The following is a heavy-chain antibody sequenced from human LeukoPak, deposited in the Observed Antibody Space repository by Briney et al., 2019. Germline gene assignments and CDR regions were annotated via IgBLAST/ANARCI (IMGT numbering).Heavy chain of an antibody. CDR2: ISGSGGST. J-gene: IGHJ5*02. D-gene: IGHD3-3*01. V-gene: IGHV3-23*01. CDR1: GFTFSSYA. CDR3: AKDQIVSDFWSGYPPSDP. Sequence: GGSLRLSCAASGFTFSSYAMSWVRQAPGKGLEWVSAISGSGGSTYYADSVKGRFTISRDNSKNTLYLQMNSLRAEDTAVYYCAKDQIVSDFWSGYPPSDPWGQGTQVTVSS.